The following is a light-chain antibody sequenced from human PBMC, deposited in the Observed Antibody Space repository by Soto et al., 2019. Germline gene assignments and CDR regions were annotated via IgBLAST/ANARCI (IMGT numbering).Light chain of an antibody. CDR2: KAF. V-gene: IGKV1-5*03. CDR1: KNINKW. Sequence: DIQMTQSPSTLSASVGDRVTISCRASKNINKWLAWYQQKPGQAPTVLIYKAFTLGSGVLSRFRGSGSGSEYALSISSLQPEDVATYYCQQYDSYSWTFGPGTKVDI. CDR3: QQYDSYSWT. J-gene: IGKJ1*01.